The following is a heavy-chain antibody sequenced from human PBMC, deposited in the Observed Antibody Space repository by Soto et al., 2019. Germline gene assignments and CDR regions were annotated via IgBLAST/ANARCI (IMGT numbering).Heavy chain of an antibody. CDR2: ISGSGGST. CDR3: AKEVSLGSTVDLGY. D-gene: IGHD7-27*01. Sequence: ESLRLSCAASGFTFSIFAMSWVRQSAGKGLEWVSTISGSGGSTYYADAVKGRFTISRDNSMGTLYLQMKSLRVEDTAIYYCAKEVSLGSTVDLGYWGQGALVTVSS. J-gene: IGHJ4*02. CDR1: GFTFSIFA. V-gene: IGHV3-23*01.